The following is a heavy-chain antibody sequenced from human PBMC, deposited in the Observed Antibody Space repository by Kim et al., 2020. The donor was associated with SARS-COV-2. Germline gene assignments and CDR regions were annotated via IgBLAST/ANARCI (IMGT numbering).Heavy chain of an antibody. CDR1: GFTFSSYA. D-gene: IGHD3-3*01. J-gene: IGHJ4*02. V-gene: IGHV3-30-3*01. CDR3: ARDPFWSGYYFRGYFDY. Sequence: GGSLRLSCAASGFTFSSYAMHWVRQAPGKGLEWVAVISYDGSNKYYADSVKGRFTISRDNSKNTLYLQMNSLRAEDTAVYYCARDPFWSGYYFRGYFDYWGQGTLVTVSS. CDR2: ISYDGSNK.